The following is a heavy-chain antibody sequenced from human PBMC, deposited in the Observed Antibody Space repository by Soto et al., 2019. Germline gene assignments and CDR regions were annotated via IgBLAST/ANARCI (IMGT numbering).Heavy chain of an antibody. V-gene: IGHV4-30-4*01. CDR3: AWRVTGGGERFDP. J-gene: IGHJ5*02. CDR1: GASVSSGDYY. Sequence: QVQLQVSGPGLVEPSQTLSLTCTVSGASVSSGDYYWTWIRQPPGKDLEWIGYIHSSGNTNYNPSLRSRVTMSKDTSKNQFSLTLSSVTVADTAVYYCAWRVTGGGERFDPWGQGTLVTVSS. CDR2: IHSSGNT. D-gene: IGHD7-27*01.